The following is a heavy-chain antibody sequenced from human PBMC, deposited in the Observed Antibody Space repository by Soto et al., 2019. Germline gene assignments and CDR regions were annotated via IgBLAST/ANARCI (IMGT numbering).Heavy chain of an antibody. CDR2: IYYSGST. CDR3: ARGEGRYCSGGSCYAR. D-gene: IGHD2-15*01. V-gene: IGHV4-30-4*01. Sequence: PSETLSLTCTVSGGPISSGDYYWSWIRQPPGKGLEWIGYIYYSGSTYYNPSLKSRVTISVDTSKNQFSLKLSSVTAADTAVYYCARGEGRYCSGGSCYARWGQGTLVTVSS. CDR1: GGPISSGDYY. J-gene: IGHJ4*02.